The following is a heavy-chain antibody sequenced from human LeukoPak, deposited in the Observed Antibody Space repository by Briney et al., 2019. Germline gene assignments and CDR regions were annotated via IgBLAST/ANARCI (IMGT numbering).Heavy chain of an antibody. J-gene: IGHJ4*02. V-gene: IGHV3-9*01. CDR2: ISWNNNNM. CDR3: AKDIGCSGGTCYFPNYFDY. D-gene: IGHD2-15*01. CDR1: GFTFDDYA. Sequence: GGSLRLSCTASGFTFDDYAMHWVRQAPGKGLEWVSGISWNNNNMDYADSVKGRFTISRDNARNSLYLQMNSLRTEDTAFYFCAKDIGCSGGTCYFPNYFDYWGQGTLVTVSS.